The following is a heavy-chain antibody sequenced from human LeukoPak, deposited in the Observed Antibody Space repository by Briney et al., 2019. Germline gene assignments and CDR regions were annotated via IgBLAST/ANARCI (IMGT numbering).Heavy chain of an antibody. V-gene: IGHV3-7*01. J-gene: IGHJ5*02. D-gene: IGHD3-3*01. Sequence: KAGGSLRLSCVASGFTFTNYWMNWVRQAPGKGLEWVASIKQDGSQKSYVDSVKGRFTISRDNAKNSLSLQMDSLRAEDTAVYYCARDRDDYDLGHFDPWGQGTLVTVSS. CDR1: GFTFTNYW. CDR2: IKQDGSQK. CDR3: ARDRDDYDLGHFDP.